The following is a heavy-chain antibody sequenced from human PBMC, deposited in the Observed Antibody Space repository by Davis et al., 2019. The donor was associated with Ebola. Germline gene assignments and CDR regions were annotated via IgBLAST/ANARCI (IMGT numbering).Heavy chain of an antibody. D-gene: IGHD1-20*01. CDR1: GFTVSSNY. CDR3: AKAVYNWNDVPPFDY. CDR2: IYSGGST. Sequence: GESLKISCAASGFTVSSNYMSWVRQAPGKGLEWVSVIYSGGSTYYADSVKGRFTISRDNSKNTLYLQMNSLRAEDTAVYYCAKAVYNWNDVPPFDYWGQGTLVTVSS. V-gene: IGHV3-53*01. J-gene: IGHJ4*02.